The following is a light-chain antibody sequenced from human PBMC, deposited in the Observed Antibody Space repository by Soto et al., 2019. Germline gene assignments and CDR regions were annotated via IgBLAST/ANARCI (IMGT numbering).Light chain of an antibody. V-gene: IGKV1-13*02. CDR2: DVS. J-gene: IGKJ5*01. CDR3: QQFNSYPIT. CDR1: QDIRGA. Sequence: AIQVTQSPSSLSASLGDRVTITCRASQDIRGALAWYQQKPGKAPKLLIYDVSTLESGVPSRFSDSGSGTEFTLTISSLQPEDFGTYYCQQFNSYPITFGHGTRLEIK.